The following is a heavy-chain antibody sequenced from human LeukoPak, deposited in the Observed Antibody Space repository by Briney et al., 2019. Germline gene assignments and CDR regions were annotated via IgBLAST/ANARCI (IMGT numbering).Heavy chain of an antibody. CDR2: IYYSGST. Sequence: SETLSLTCTVSGGSISSYYWNWIRQPPGKGLEWIGYIYYSGSTNYNPSLKSRVTISVDTSKNQFSLKLSSVTAADTAVYYCARADKPYYYYGMDVWGQGTTVTVSS. D-gene: IGHD3-22*01. CDR3: ARADKPYYYYGMDV. J-gene: IGHJ6*02. V-gene: IGHV4-59*01. CDR1: GGSISSYY.